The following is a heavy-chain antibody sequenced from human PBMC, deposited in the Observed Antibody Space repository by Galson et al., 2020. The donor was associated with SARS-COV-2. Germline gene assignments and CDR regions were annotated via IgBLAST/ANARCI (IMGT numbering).Heavy chain of an antibody. J-gene: IGHJ4*02. CDR2: IKQDGSEK. D-gene: IGHD2-2*02. V-gene: IGHV3-7*01. Sequence: QLGESLKISCVASGFTFSTYWMTWVRQAPGKGLEWVANIKQDGSEKFYVDSVKGRFTISRDNAKNSLFLQMNSLRAEDTAVYYCAIGAYTYAYWGQGTLVTVSS. CDR1: GFTFSTYW. CDR3: AIGAYTYAY.